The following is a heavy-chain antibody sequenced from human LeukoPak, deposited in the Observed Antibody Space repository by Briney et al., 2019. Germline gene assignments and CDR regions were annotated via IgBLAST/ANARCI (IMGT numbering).Heavy chain of an antibody. J-gene: IGHJ4*02. CDR2: ISDSGGNT. Sequence: PGGSLRLSCAASGFTFSSYAMSWGRQAPGKGLEWVSVISDSGGNTYYADSVKGRFTISRDNSKNTLYLQMNSLRAEDTAVYYCAKDPPCGGDCYHYFDYWGQGTLVTVSS. V-gene: IGHV3-23*01. CDR3: AKDPPCGGDCYHYFDY. CDR1: GFTFSSYA. D-gene: IGHD2-21*02.